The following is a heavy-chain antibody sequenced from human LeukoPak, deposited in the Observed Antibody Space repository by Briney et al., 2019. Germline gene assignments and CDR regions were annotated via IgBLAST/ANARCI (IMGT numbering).Heavy chain of an antibody. CDR3: VKPYYYSSGSLS. J-gene: IGHJ4*02. D-gene: IGHD3-10*01. Sequence: GGSLRLSCAASGFTFSNHWMSWVRQAPGKGLEWVATIDQDETEKYYVDSLTGRFTISRDNAKNSLSLQMNSLRADDTAVYYCVKPYYYSSGSLSWGQGTLVTVSS. CDR2: IDQDETEK. V-gene: IGHV3-7*01. CDR1: GFTFSNHW.